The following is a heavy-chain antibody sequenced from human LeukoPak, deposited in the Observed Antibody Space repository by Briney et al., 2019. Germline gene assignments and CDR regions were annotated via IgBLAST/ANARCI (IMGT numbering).Heavy chain of an antibody. Sequence: GGSLRLSCAASGFTFSSYAMHWVRQAPGKGLEWVAVISYDGSNKYYADSVKGRFTISRDNSKNTLYLQMNSLRAEDTAVYYCARDRTGIVVVVAATIDYWGQGTLVTVSS. V-gene: IGHV3-30-3*01. CDR3: ARDRTGIVVVVAATIDY. J-gene: IGHJ4*02. CDR1: GFTFSSYA. D-gene: IGHD2-15*01. CDR2: ISYDGSNK.